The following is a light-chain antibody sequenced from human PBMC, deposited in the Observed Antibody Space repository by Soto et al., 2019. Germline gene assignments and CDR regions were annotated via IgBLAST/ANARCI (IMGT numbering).Light chain of an antibody. CDR1: QSVSSNY. CDR2: DAS. J-gene: IGKJ1*01. CDR3: QQYGSSPWT. V-gene: IGKV3D-20*01. Sequence: EIVLTQSPSTLSLSPGERATFSCRASQSVSSNYLAWYQQKPGLAPRLLIYDASRRATGIPDRFSGSGSGADFILSISRLEPEDFAVYYCQQYGSSPWTFGQGTKVDI.